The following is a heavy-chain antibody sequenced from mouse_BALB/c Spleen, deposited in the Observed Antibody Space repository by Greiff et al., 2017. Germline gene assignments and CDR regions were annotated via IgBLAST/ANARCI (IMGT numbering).Heavy chain of an antibody. CDR1: GYTFTEYI. CDR3: ARHEWRYDYDYYAMDY. Sequence: VQRVESGAELVKPGASVKLSCKASGYTFTEYIIHWVKQRSGQGLEWIGWFYPGSGSIKYNEKFKDKATLTADKSSSTVYMELSRLTSEDSAVYFCARHEWRYDYDYYAMDYWGQGTSVTVSS. J-gene: IGHJ4*01. D-gene: IGHD2-4*01. V-gene: IGHV1-62-2*01. CDR2: FYPGSGSI.